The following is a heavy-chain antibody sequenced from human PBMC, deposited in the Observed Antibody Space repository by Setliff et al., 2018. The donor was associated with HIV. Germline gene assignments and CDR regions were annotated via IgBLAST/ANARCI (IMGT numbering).Heavy chain of an antibody. CDR2: IYSTGTT. CDR1: GGPINNYF. J-gene: IGHJ4*02. V-gene: IGHV4-4*09. Sequence: SETLSLTCAVSGGPINNYFWSWIRQPPGKGLEYIGYIYSTGTTNYNSSLKSRLTMSIDTSKNQFSLGLRSLTAADTAVYYCARGRDGYSLGNFDFWGQGTLVTAPQ. D-gene: IGHD2-21*02. CDR3: ARGRDGYSLGNFDF.